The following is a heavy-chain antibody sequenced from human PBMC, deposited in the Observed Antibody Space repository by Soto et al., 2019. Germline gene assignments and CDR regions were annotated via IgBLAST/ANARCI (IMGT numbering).Heavy chain of an antibody. Sequence: GGSLRLSCAASGFTFSSYGLNWVRQAPGKGPEWVSVISDSGTTYYADSVKGRFTISRDNSKNTLYLQMSSLRAEDTAVYYCGGISVGSWGQGTLVTVSS. J-gene: IGHJ5*02. CDR2: ISDSGTT. CDR1: GFTFSSYG. D-gene: IGHD6-19*01. V-gene: IGHV3-23*01. CDR3: GGISVGS.